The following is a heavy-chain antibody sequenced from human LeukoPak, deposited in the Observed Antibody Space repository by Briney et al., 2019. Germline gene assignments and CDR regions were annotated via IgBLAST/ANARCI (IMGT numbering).Heavy chain of an antibody. Sequence: GGSRRLSCAASRFTCNIAWMNWDRQAPGGGMEWVGRIKSKTDGGTRDYAAPVKGRFTISRDDSKNTLYLQMNSLKTEDTALYYCTTLTMIRRDHADYWGQGTLVTVSA. V-gene: IGHV3-15*01. CDR1: RFTCNIAW. CDR3: TTLTMIRRDHADY. D-gene: IGHD3-10*01. J-gene: IGHJ4*02. CDR2: IKSKTDGGTR.